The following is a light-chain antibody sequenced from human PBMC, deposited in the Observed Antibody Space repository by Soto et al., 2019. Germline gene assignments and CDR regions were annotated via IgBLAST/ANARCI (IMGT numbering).Light chain of an antibody. CDR3: QSYDISLSDVA. J-gene: IGLJ2*01. CDR2: GNS. Sequence: QPVLTQPPSVSGAPGQRVTISCTGSSSNIGAGYDVHWYQQLPETAPKLLIYGNSNRPSGVPDRFSGSKSGTSASLAITGLQAEDEADYYCQSYDISLSDVAFGGGTKLTVL. CDR1: SSNIGAGYD. V-gene: IGLV1-40*01.